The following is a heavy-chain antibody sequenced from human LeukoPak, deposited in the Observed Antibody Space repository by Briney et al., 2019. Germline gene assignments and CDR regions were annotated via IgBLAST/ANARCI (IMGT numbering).Heavy chain of an antibody. Sequence: SETLSLTCTVSGGSMSSYYWSWIRQPPGKGLEWIGYIYYSGSTNYNPSLKSRVTISVDTSKNQFSLKLSSVTAADTAVYYCTRLKWLRINWFDPWGQGTLVTVSS. CDR1: GGSMSSYY. V-gene: IGHV4-59*08. D-gene: IGHD5-12*01. CDR3: TRLKWLRINWFDP. J-gene: IGHJ5*02. CDR2: IYYSGST.